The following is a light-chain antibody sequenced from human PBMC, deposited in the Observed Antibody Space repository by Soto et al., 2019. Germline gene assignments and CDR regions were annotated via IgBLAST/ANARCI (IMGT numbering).Light chain of an antibody. CDR1: SSDVGSYNL. CDR2: EVS. CDR3: CSYAGSSTFGNYV. V-gene: IGLV2-23*02. Sequence: QSVLTQPASVSGSPGQSITISCTGTSSDVGSYNLVSWYQQHPGKAPKLMIYEVSKRPSGVSNRFSGSKSGNTASLTISGLQAEDEADYYCCSYAGSSTFGNYVFGTGTTVTVL. J-gene: IGLJ1*01.